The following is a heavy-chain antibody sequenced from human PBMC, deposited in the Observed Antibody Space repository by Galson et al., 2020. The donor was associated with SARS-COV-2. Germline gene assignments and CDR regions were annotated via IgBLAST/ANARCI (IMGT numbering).Heavy chain of an antibody. CDR2: ISTYKGDT. D-gene: IGHD3-10*01. CDR3: AREEPYYGSGSYFSS. CDR1: GYTFTRYG. J-gene: IGHJ4*02. V-gene: IGHV1-18*01. Sequence: ASVKVSCEASGYTFTRYGISWVRQAPGQGLEWMGWISTYKGDTNFAQKFQDRVALTTDTSTRTVYMELRSLRLDDTAVYYCAREEPYYGSGSYFSSWGQGTLVTVSS.